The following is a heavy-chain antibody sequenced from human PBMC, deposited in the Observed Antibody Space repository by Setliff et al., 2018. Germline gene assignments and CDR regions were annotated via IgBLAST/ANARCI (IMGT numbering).Heavy chain of an antibody. CDR3: ARDLRGSYYQYYYYYMDV. J-gene: IGHJ6*03. D-gene: IGHD1-26*01. CDR2: IIPIYGST. V-gene: IGHV1-69*13. Sequence: GASVKVSCKASGYTFTSYDINWVRQATGQGLEWMGGIIPIYGSTNNAEKFQGRVTFSADESMSTAYMELRSLRSDDTAVYYCARDLRGSYYQYYYYYMDVWGKGTTVTVSS. CDR1: GYTFTSYD.